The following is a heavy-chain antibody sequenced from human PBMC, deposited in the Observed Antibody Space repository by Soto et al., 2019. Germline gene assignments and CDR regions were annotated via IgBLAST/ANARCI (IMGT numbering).Heavy chain of an antibody. J-gene: IGHJ4*02. CDR3: AKEESTGWYRAADY. D-gene: IGHD6-19*01. V-gene: IGHV3-23*01. CDR1: GFTFSSYA. CDR2: ISGSGGST. Sequence: PGGSLRLSCAASGFTFSSYAMSWVRQAPGKGLEWVSAISGSGGSTYYADSVKGRFTISRDNPRNMAYLEMNSLTPEDTAVYFCAKEESTGWYRAADYWGRGTLVTVSS.